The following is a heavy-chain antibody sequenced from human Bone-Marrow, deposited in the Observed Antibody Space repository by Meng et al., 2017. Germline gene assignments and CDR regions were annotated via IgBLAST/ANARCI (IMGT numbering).Heavy chain of an antibody. D-gene: IGHD4-17*01. J-gene: IGHJ4*02. CDR3: TLTVTTQFAY. CDR1: GFTFSGFA. Sequence: EGQVVQSGGSWVQRGGSWKLSCADSGFTFSGFAMTWGRQASGQGLEWVGRIRSKANGYATASGASVKGRFAISRDYSKNTAYLQMNSLKTEDTVVYYCTLTVTTQFAYWCQRTLVTVSS. V-gene: IGHV3-73*01. CDR2: IRSKANGYAT.